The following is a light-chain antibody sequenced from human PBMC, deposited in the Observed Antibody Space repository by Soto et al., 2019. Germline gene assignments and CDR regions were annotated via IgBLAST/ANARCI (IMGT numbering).Light chain of an antibody. CDR2: EGS. CDR1: SSDVGGYNY. J-gene: IGLJ2*01. CDR3: CSYAGTVV. V-gene: IGLV2-8*01. Sequence: QSALTQPPSASGSPGQSVTISCIGTSSDVGGYNYVSWYQQHPGKAPKLMIYEGSKRPSGVSNRFSGSKSGNTASLTISGLQAEDEADYYCCSYAGTVVFGGGTKVTVL.